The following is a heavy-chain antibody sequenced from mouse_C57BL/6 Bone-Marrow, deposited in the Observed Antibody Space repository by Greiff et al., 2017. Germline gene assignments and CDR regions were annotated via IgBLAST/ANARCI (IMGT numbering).Heavy chain of an antibody. V-gene: IGHV2-2*01. CDR3: ARNSDYYGSAWFAY. CDR1: GFSLTSYG. J-gene: IGHJ3*01. CDR2: IWSGGST. Sequence: VQLQQSGPGLVQPSQSLSITCTVSGFSLTSYGVHWVRQSPGKGLEWLGVIWSGGSTDSNAAFISRLSISKDNSKSQVFFKMNSLQADDTAIYYCARNSDYYGSAWFAYGGQGTLVTVSA. D-gene: IGHD1-1*01.